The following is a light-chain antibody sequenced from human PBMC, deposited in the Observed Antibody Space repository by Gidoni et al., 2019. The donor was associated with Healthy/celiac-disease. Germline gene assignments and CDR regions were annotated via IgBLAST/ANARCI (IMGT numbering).Light chain of an antibody. CDR3: QQSYSTLPIT. V-gene: IGKV1-39*01. CDR1: QSISSY. Sequence: DVQMTQSPAALSASAGDRVTITCRASQSISSYLNCYQQKTGKAPKLLIYAASSVQSGVPSRFSGGGSWTDFTLTISSLQPEDFATYYCQQSYSTLPITFGQGTRLEIK. J-gene: IGKJ5*01. CDR2: AAS.